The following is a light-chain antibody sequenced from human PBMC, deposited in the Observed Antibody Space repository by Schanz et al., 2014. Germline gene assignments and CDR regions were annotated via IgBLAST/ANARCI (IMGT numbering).Light chain of an antibody. Sequence: EIVLTQSPGTLSLSPGERATLSCRASQSVSSSYLAWYQQKPGQAPRLLIYGASSRATGIPDRFSGSGSGTDFTLTIGRLEPEDFAVYYCQHYDNWPPERTFGQGTKVEIK. V-gene: IGKV3-20*01. CDR3: QHYDNWPPERT. CDR2: GAS. J-gene: IGKJ1*01. CDR1: QSVSSSY.